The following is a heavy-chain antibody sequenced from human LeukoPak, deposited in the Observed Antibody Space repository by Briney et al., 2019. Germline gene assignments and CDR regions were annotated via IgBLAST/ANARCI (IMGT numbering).Heavy chain of an antibody. CDR1: GFTFSSYS. D-gene: IGHD2-8*01. Sequence: GRSLRLSCAASGFTFSSYSMNWVRQAPGKGLEWVSYISSSSSTIYYADSVKGRFTISRDNAKNSLYLQMNSLRAEDTAVYYCARDLKDIVLMVYAIPDWFDPWGQGTLVTVSS. V-gene: IGHV3-48*01. CDR2: ISSSSSTI. CDR3: ARDLKDIVLMVYAIPDWFDP. J-gene: IGHJ5*02.